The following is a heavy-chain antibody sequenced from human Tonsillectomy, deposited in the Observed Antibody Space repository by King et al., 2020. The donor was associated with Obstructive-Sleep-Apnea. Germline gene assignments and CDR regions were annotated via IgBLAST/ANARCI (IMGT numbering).Heavy chain of an antibody. CDR3: AREVGSYGYYFDY. Sequence: MQLQESGPGLVKPSETLSLTCTVSGGSISSYYWSWIRQPPGKGLEWIGYIYYSGSTNYNPSLRSRVTISIDTSKNQFSLKLSSVTAADTAVYYCAREVGSYGYYFDYWGQGTLVTVSS. V-gene: IGHV4-59*01. D-gene: IGHD3-16*01. CDR2: IYYSGST. CDR1: GGSISSYY. J-gene: IGHJ4*02.